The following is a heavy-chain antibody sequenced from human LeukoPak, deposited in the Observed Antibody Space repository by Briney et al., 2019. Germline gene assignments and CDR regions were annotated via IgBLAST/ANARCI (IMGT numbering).Heavy chain of an antibody. Sequence: ASVKVSSKASGYTFTSYGISWVRQAPGQGREWVGWISANNGNTNYAQKLQGRVTMTTDTSTSTAYMELRRLRSDDTAVYYCARRTYYYDSSGYSYYFFDYWGQGTLVTVSS. CDR3: ARRTYYYDSSGYSYYFFDY. V-gene: IGHV1-18*01. CDR1: GYTFTSYG. D-gene: IGHD3-22*01. J-gene: IGHJ4*02. CDR2: ISANNGNT.